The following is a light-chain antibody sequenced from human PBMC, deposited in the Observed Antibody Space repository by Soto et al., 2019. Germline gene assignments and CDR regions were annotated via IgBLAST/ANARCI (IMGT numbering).Light chain of an antibody. CDR3: SSYTSSNTLVV. J-gene: IGLJ2*01. CDR1: SSDVGGYDY. CDR2: DVS. V-gene: IGLV2-14*03. Sequence: QSVLTQPASVSGSPGQSITISCTGTSSDVGGYDYVSWYQQHPGKAPKLMIYDVSNRPSGVSNRFSGSKSGNTASLTISGLRAEDEADYYCSSYTSSNTLVVFGGGTQLTVL.